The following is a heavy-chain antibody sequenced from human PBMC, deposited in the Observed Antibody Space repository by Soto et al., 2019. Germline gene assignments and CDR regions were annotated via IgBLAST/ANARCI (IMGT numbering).Heavy chain of an antibody. CDR1: GFTFSSYS. J-gene: IGHJ6*02. D-gene: IGHD2-2*01. CDR2: ISSRSSYI. CDR3: ARDAIRGFYCSSSSCSYYYYGMDV. V-gene: IGHV3-21*01. Sequence: GGSLRLSCAASGFTFSSYSMNWVRQAPGKGLEWVSSISSRSSYIYYADSEKGRFTISRANAKKSLYLQMNSLRAEDSSVYYCARDAIRGFYCSSSSCSYYYYGMDVWGQGTTGTVSS.